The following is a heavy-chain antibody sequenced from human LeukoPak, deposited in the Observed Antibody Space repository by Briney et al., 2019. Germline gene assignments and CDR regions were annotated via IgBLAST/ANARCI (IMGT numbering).Heavy chain of an antibody. Sequence: ASVKVSCKASGYTFTSYDINWVRQATGQGLECMGWMNPNSGNTGYAQKFQGRVTITRNTSLSKAYMEVSSLRSEDRGVYYCARVGAPRLLWFGELPLENYMDVWGKGTTVTVSS. CDR2: MNPNSGNT. J-gene: IGHJ6*03. V-gene: IGHV1-8*01. CDR1: GYTFTSYD. D-gene: IGHD3-10*01. CDR3: ARVGAPRLLWFGELPLENYMDV.